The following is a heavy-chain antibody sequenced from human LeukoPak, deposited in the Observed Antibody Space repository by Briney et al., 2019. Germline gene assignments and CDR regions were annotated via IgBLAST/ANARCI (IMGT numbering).Heavy chain of an antibody. V-gene: IGHV1-2*02. Sequence: ASVKVSCKASGYTFTGYYMHWVRQAPGQGLEWMRWINPNSGGTNYAQKFQGRVTMTRDTSISTAYMELSRLRSDDTAVYYCAGEVVPAATYMDVWGKGTTVTISS. CDR3: AGEVVPAATYMDV. CDR2: INPNSGGT. D-gene: IGHD2-2*01. CDR1: GYTFTGYY. J-gene: IGHJ6*03.